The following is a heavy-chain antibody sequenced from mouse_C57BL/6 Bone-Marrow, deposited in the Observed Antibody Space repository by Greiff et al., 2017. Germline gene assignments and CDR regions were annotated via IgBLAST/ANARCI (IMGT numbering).Heavy chain of an antibody. Sequence: EVQVVESGGGLVQPGGSLSLSCAASGFTFTDYYMSWVRQPPGKALEWLGFIRNKANGYTTEYSASVMGRFTISRDNSQSILYLQMNALRAEDSATYYCASIYDYLWFAYWGQGTLVTVSA. D-gene: IGHD2-4*01. CDR3: ASIYDYLWFAY. CDR1: GFTFTDYY. V-gene: IGHV7-3*01. CDR2: IRNKANGYTT. J-gene: IGHJ3*01.